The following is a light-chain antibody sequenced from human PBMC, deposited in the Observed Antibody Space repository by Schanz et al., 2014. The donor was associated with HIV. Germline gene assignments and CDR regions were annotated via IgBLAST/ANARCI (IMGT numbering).Light chain of an antibody. CDR1: SSDVGSYNL. J-gene: IGLJ1*01. CDR2: EVS. V-gene: IGLV2-14*02. CDR3: GSYTSSSALYV. Sequence: QSALTQPASVSGSPGQSITISCTGTSSDVGSYNLVSWYQQHPGKAPKLMIYEVSKRPSGVSNRFSGSKSGNTASLTISGLQAEDEADYYCGSYTSSSALYVFGSGTKLTVL.